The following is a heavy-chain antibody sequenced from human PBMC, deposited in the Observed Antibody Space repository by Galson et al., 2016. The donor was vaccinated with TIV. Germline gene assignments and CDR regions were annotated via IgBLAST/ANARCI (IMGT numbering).Heavy chain of an antibody. V-gene: IGHV6-1*01. CDR1: GDSVSNNVVA. D-gene: IGHD6-13*01. CDR2: TYYRSKWYN. CDR3: ARGTGVWGDVWFLP. Sequence: CAISGDSVSNNVVAWNWIRQSLSRCLEWLGRTYYRSKWYNDYAISVKSRLIINADTSNNQVSLQLNSVTPEDTAVYYCARGTGVWGDVWFLPWGQGTLVTVSS. J-gene: IGHJ5*02.